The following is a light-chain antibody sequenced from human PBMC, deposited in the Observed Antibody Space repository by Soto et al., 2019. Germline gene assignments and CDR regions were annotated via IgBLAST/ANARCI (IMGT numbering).Light chain of an antibody. CDR1: SSDVGVYDY. J-gene: IGLJ1*01. CDR2: EVS. Sequence: QSALTQPASVSGSPGQSITISCTGTSSDVGVYDYVSWYQLHPGKAPKIMVFEVSNRPSGVSYRFSGSKSGNTASLTISGLQAEDDADYFCSSYSIRTAYLFGTGTKLTVL. V-gene: IGLV2-14*01. CDR3: SSYSIRTAYL.